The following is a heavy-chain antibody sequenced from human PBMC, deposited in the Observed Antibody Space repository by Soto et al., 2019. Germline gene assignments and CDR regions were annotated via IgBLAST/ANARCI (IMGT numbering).Heavy chain of an antibody. Sequence: GGSLRLSCAASGFTFSRYVMTWIRQAPGKGLEWVSSISGSVGGEKTYYADSVKGRFTIFRDNSKNTVYLQMNSLRAEDTALYYCAKDPWGTTLSTYEYWGQGSLVTVSS. CDR1: GFTFSRYV. D-gene: IGHD3-16*01. CDR2: ISGSVGGEKT. J-gene: IGHJ4*02. V-gene: IGHV3-23*01. CDR3: AKDPWGTTLSTYEY.